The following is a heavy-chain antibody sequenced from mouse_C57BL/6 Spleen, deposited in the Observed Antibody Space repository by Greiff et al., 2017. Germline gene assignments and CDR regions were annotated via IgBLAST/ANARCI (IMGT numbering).Heavy chain of an antibody. V-gene: IGHV1-61*01. Sequence: QVQLQQPGAELVRPGSSVKLSCKASGYTFTSYWMDWVKQRPGQGLEWIGNIYPSDSETHYNQKFKDKATLTVDKSSSTAYMQLSSLTSEDSAVYYCARGGYDGTMAWLAYWGQGTLVTVSA. J-gene: IGHJ3*01. CDR1: GYTFTSYW. CDR2: IYPSDSET. D-gene: IGHD2-2*01. CDR3: ARGGYDGTMAWLAY.